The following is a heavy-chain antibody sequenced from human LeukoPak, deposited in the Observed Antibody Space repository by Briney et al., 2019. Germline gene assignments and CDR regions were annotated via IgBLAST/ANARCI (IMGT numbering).Heavy chain of an antibody. Sequence: SETLSLTCAVYGESLNSYYWSWIRQAPGKGLEWIGEFRESGGTNYNPSLKSRVTISVNTSKKQFSLKLNSVTAADTAVYYCARHDYYDSSGYLVPFDYWGQGTPVTVSS. CDR3: ARHDYYDSSGYLVPFDY. CDR2: FRESGGT. D-gene: IGHD3-22*01. J-gene: IGHJ4*02. CDR1: GESLNSYY. V-gene: IGHV4-34*01.